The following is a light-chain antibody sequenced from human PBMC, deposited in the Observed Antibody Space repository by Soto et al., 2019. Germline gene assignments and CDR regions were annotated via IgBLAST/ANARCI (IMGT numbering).Light chain of an antibody. J-gene: IGLJ1*01. CDR2: EGT. CDR1: CSDIGTFNL. Sequence: QSALTQPASVSGSPGQSITISCTGTCSDIGTFNLVSWYQQHPGKAPKLLIYEGTKRPSGVSNRFSGSKSGNTASLAISGLQSEDEADYYCCSYADSNSYVFGSGTKLTVL. V-gene: IGLV2-23*01. CDR3: CSYADSNSYV.